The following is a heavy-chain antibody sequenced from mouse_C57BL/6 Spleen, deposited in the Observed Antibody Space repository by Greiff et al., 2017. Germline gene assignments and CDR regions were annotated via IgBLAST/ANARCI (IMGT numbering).Heavy chain of an antibody. J-gene: IGHJ3*01. Sequence: VKLMESDAVLVKPGASVTISCKVSGYTFTDHTIHWMKQRPEQGLAWIGCLYPRDGSPKYIEKFKGKATLTADKSSSTAYMQLNSLTSEDSAVYFCARNYYGNYVWFAYWDQGTLVTVSA. CDR1: GYTFTDHT. D-gene: IGHD2-1*01. CDR3: ARNYYGNYVWFAY. V-gene: IGHV1-78*01. CDR2: LYPRDGSP.